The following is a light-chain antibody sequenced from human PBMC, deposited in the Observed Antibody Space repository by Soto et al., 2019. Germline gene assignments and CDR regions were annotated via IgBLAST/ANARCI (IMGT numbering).Light chain of an antibody. CDR3: QHYYNWPRT. Sequence: EIVMTQSPATLSVSPGERATLSCRASQSIGSNLAWYQQKPGQAPRLLIYGASTRATGIPARFRGSGSGTEFTLTISSLQSEDFAVYYCQHYYNWPRTFGQGTRVEI. CDR2: GAS. V-gene: IGKV3-15*01. J-gene: IGKJ1*01. CDR1: QSIGSN.